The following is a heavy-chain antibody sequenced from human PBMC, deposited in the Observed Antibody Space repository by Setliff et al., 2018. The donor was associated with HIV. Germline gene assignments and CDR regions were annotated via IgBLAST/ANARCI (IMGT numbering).Heavy chain of an antibody. CDR2: ISSSSSYI. Sequence: GGSLRLSCAASGFTFSSYSMNWVRQAPGKGLEWVSSISSSSSYIYYADSVKGRFTISRDNAKNSLYLQMNSLKTEDTAVYYCARPGSGSRHFDSWGQGTLVTVSS. CDR1: GFTFSSYS. J-gene: IGHJ4*02. D-gene: IGHD3-10*01. CDR3: ARPGSGSRHFDS. V-gene: IGHV3-21*04.